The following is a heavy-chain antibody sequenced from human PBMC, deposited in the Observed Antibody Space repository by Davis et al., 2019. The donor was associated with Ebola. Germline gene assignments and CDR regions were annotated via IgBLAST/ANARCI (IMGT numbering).Heavy chain of an antibody. J-gene: IGHJ5*02. CDR3: ARHGDYGDYVPHDWFDP. Sequence: GGSLRLSCKASGYSFTNYWIGWVRQMPGKGLEWMGIIYPGDSDTRYSPSFLGQVIISADKSISTAYLQWSSLKASDTAVYYCARHGDYGDYVPHDWFDPWGQGTLVTVSS. CDR2: IYPGDSDT. V-gene: IGHV5-51*01. CDR1: GYSFTNYW. D-gene: IGHD4-17*01.